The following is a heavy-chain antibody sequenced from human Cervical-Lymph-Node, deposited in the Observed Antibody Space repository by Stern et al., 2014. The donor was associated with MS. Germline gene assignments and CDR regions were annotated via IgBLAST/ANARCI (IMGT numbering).Heavy chain of an antibody. V-gene: IGHV3-48*02. J-gene: IGHJ3*01. CDR1: GFTFSSHD. CDR3: ARDILASTHAFDL. Sequence: EVQLVESGGTLVQPGGSLRLSCAASGFTFSSHDFNLVRQAPGTGLEWLSVVSSTSRTIYYADSVRGRFTISRDNAKNSLFLQMISLRDEDTALYFCARDILASTHAFDLWGQGTMVTVSS. D-gene: IGHD1-26*01. CDR2: VSSTSRTI.